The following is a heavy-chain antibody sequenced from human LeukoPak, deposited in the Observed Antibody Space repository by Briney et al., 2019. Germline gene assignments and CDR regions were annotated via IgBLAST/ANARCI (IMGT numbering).Heavy chain of an antibody. CDR3: ARLRLLYGGSYWFDP. V-gene: IGHV4-34*01. CDR2: INHSGST. Sequence: SETLSLTCAVYGGSFSGYYWSWIRQPPGKGLEWIGEINHSGSTNYNPSLKSRVTISVDTSKNQFSLKLSSVTAADTAVYYCARLRLLYGGSYWFDPWGQGTLVTVSS. CDR1: GGSFSGYY. J-gene: IGHJ5*02. D-gene: IGHD2-2*02.